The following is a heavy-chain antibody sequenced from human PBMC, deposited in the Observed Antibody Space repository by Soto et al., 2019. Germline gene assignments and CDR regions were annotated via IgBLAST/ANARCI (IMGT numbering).Heavy chain of an antibody. CDR1: ECIIGDCA. J-gene: IGHJ6*03. CDR2: ISSSSSVI. D-gene: IGHD7-27*01. CDR3: ARDLSWGSNWYYYMDV. V-gene: IGHV3-48*01. Sequence: GRLKRHRNATSECIIGDCAGNWVRKKKGKGLEWVSYISSSSSVIDYADSVKGRFTVSRDNARNSLYLQMNSLRAEDTAVYYCARDLSWGSNWYYYMDVWGKGTTVTVSS.